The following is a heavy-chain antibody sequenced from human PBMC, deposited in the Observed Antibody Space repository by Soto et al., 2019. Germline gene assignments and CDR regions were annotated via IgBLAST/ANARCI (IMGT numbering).Heavy chain of an antibody. D-gene: IGHD2-21*01. CDR1: GYTFTSYG. V-gene: IGHV1-18*01. CDR2: ISAYNGNT. Sequence: ASVKVSCKASGYTFTSYGISWERQAPGQGLEWMGWISAYNGNTNYAQKLQGRVTMTTDTSTSTAYMELRSLRSDDTAVYYCARLAYCGGDCYPDYYYYYMDVWGKGTTVTVSS. CDR3: ARLAYCGGDCYPDYYYYYMDV. J-gene: IGHJ6*03.